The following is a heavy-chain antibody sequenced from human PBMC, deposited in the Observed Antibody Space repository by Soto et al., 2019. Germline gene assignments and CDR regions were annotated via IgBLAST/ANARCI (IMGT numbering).Heavy chain of an antibody. CDR3: ARGVSAGVDP. CDR2: MQPSTGRT. Sequence: VASVKVSCKASGYSFTSLDINWVRQTAGQGLEWMGWMQPSTGRTGYAQKFQGRVTMTRDTSINTAYMELTTLTSDDTAFYYCARGVSAGVDPWGQGTLVTVSS. D-gene: IGHD3-10*01. J-gene: IGHJ5*02. CDR1: GYSFTSLD. V-gene: IGHV1-8*01.